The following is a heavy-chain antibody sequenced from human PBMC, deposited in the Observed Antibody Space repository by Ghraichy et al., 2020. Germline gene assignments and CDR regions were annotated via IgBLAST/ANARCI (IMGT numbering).Heavy chain of an antibody. D-gene: IGHD6-13*01. CDR1: GFTFSSYA. CDR3: ARAHSSSWYGHFDY. Sequence: GESLNISCAASGFTFSSYAMHWVRQAPGKGLEWVAVISYDGSNKYYADSVKGRFTISRDNSKNTLYLQMNSLRAEDTAVYYCARAHSSSWYGHFDYWGQGTLVTVSS. V-gene: IGHV3-30*04. J-gene: IGHJ4*02. CDR2: ISYDGSNK.